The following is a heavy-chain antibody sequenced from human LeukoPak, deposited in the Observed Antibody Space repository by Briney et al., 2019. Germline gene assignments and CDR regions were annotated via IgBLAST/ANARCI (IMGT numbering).Heavy chain of an antibody. Sequence: ASVKVSCKASGGTFSTYAIGWVRQAPGQGLEWMGRIIPIFGIANYAQKFQGRVTITADKSTSTAYMELSSLRSEDTAVYYCATDREFLWFGERGPFDPWGQGTLVTVSS. D-gene: IGHD3-10*01. CDR2: IIPIFGIA. CDR3: ATDREFLWFGERGPFDP. V-gene: IGHV1-69*04. CDR1: GGTFSTYA. J-gene: IGHJ5*02.